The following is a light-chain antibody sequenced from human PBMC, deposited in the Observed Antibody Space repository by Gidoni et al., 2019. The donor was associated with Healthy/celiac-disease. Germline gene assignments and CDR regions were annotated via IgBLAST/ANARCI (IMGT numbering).Light chain of an antibody. CDR1: QSVSSN. V-gene: IGKV3-15*01. CDR2: GAS. CDR3: QQYNNWPYT. J-gene: IGKJ2*01. Sequence: IVMTQSPATLSVSPGERATLSCRASQSVSSNLAWYHQKPGQTPRFLIYGASTRATSIPASFSGSGSGTEFTLTISSLQSEDFAIYYCQQYNNWPYTFGQXTKLEIK.